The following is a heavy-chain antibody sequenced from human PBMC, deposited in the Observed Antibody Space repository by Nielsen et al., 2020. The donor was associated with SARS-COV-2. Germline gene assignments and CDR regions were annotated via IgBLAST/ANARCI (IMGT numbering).Heavy chain of an antibody. Sequence: GESLKISCVASGISLSSVAMHWVRQAPGKGLEWVSYISSSGSTIYYADSVKGRFTISRDNAKNSLYLQMNSLRAEDTAVYYCARWGYSSGWSERLDYWGQGTLVTVSS. CDR3: ARWGYSSGWSERLDY. V-gene: IGHV3-48*04. CDR2: ISSSGSTI. J-gene: IGHJ4*02. D-gene: IGHD6-19*01. CDR1: GISLSSVA.